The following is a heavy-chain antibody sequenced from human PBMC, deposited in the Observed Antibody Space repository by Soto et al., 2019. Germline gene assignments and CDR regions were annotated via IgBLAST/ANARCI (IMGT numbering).Heavy chain of an antibody. CDR1: GGTFSSYA. CDR2: IIPIFGTA. J-gene: IGHJ4*02. CDR3: ARDVDTAMANDY. D-gene: IGHD5-18*01. Sequence: ASVKVSCKASGGTFSSYAISWVRQAPGQGLEWMGGIIPIFGTANYAQKFRGRVTITADESTSTAYMELSSLRSEDTAVYYCARDVDTAMANDYWGQGTLVTVSS. V-gene: IGHV1-69*13.